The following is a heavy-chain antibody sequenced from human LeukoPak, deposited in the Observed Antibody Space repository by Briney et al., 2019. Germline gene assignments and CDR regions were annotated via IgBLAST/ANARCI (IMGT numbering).Heavy chain of an antibody. CDR1: GFTFSIYS. V-gene: IGHV3-48*01. CDR2: INPSSSDK. CDR3: ARAAYSSGPDY. Sequence: PGGSLRLSCAASGFTFSIYSMNWVRQAPGKGLEWVSYINPSSSDKYYTDSVKGRFTISRDNAKNSLFLQLHGLRAEDTAVYYCARAAYSSGPDYWGQGTLVTVSS. J-gene: IGHJ4*02. D-gene: IGHD6-19*01.